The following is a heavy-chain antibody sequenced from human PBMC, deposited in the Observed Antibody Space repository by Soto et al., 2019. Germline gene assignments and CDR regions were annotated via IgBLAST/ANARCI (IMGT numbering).Heavy chain of an antibody. V-gene: IGHV1-18*01. CDR1: GYTFTSYG. CDR2: ISAYNGNT. CDR3: ARGADYYDSSGNDD. D-gene: IGHD3-22*01. J-gene: IGHJ4*02. Sequence: VASVKVSCKASGYTFTSYGISWVRQAPGQGLEWMGWISAYNGNTNYAQKLQGRVTMTTETSTSTAYMELRSLRSEDTAVYYCARGADYYDSSGNDDWGQGTLVTVSS.